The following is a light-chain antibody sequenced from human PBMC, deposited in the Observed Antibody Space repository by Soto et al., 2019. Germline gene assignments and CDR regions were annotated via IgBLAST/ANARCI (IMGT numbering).Light chain of an antibody. CDR1: SSDVGVYNY. J-gene: IGLJ2*01. V-gene: IGLV2-14*01. CDR3: SSYTSSSTVV. Sequence: QSALTQPASVSGSPGQSITISCTGTSSDVGVYNYVSWYQQNPGKAPKLMIYEVSNRPSGVSHRFSGSNSGNTASLTISGLQAEDEADYYCSSYTSSSTVVFGGGTKLTVL. CDR2: EVS.